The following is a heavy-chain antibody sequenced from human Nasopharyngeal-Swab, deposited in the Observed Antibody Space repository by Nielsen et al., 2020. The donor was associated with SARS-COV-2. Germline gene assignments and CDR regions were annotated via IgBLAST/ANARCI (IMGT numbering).Heavy chain of an antibody. V-gene: IGHV1-3*01. CDR3: ARGAYSSGRYGSYNYYYGMDV. D-gene: IGHD6-19*01. CDR2: INAGHGNT. CDR1: GYSFTSHA. Sequence: ASVQVSCKASGYSFTSHALLRVRQDPAQRLEGMGWINAGHGNTKYPQKFQGRVTITRDTSASTAYMQLSSLRSEDTAVYYCARGAYSSGRYGSYNYYYGMDVWGQGTTVTVSS. J-gene: IGHJ6*02.